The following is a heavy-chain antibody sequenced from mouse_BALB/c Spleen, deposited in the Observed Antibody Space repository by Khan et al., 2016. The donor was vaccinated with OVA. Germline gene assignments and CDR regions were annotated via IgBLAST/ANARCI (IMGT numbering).Heavy chain of an antibody. CDR1: GFTFSSDW. J-gene: IGHJ3*01. CDR2: IRLKSDNYAT. V-gene: IGHV6-6*02. CDR3: TQLGRSY. Sequence: EVKLEGSGGGLVQPGGSMKLSCVASGFTFSSDWMSWVRQSPEKGLEWVAEIRLKSDNYATHYAESVKGKFNISRDDSKSRLYLQMTSLRAEDTGIYYCTQLGRSYWGQGTLVTVSA. D-gene: IGHD4-1*02.